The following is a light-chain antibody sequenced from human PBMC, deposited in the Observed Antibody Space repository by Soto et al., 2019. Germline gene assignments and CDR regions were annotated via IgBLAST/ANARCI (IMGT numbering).Light chain of an antibody. CDR1: QSVSSSY. CDR2: VAS. Sequence: EIVLTQSPGTLSLSPGERATLSCRASQSVSSSYLACYQQKPVQAPRLLIYVASSRATGIPDRFSGSGSGTDFTLTISRLEPEDFAVYYYQHYCSSSYTFGQGTKLYSK. CDR3: QHYCSSSYT. J-gene: IGKJ2*01. V-gene: IGKV3-20*01.